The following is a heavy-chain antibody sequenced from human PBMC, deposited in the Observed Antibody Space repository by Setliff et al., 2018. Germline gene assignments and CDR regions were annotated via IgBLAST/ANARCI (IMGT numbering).Heavy chain of an antibody. CDR3: AHVVDPLRYFDWLLFRGYFDD. D-gene: IGHD3-9*01. CDR1: GFSLSTSGVG. J-gene: IGHJ4*02. Sequence: SGPTLVNPTQTLTLTCTFSGFSLSTSGVGVGWIRQPPGKALEWLALIDWDDDKRYSPSLKSRLTITKDTSKNQVVLTMTNMDPVDTATYYRAHVVDPLRYFDWLLFRGYFDDWGQGTLVTVSS. CDR2: IDWDDDK. V-gene: IGHV2-5*02.